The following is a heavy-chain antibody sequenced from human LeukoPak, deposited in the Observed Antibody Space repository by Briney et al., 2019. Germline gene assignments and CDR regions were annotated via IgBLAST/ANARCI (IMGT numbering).Heavy chain of an antibody. Sequence: GGSLRLSCAASGFTFSSYEMNWVRQAPGKGLEWVSYISSSGSTIYYADSVKGRFTISRDNAKNSLYLQMNSLRAEDTAVYYCARGSRNSGSTHDFDYWGQGTLVTVSS. J-gene: IGHJ4*02. V-gene: IGHV3-48*03. CDR3: ARGSRNSGSTHDFDY. CDR2: ISSSGSTI. D-gene: IGHD3-10*01. CDR1: GFTFSSYE.